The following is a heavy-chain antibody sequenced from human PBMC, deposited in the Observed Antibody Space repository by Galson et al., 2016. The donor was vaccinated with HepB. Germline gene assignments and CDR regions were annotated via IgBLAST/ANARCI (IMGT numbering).Heavy chain of an antibody. Sequence: SLRLSCAASGFTFSSYAMSWVRQASGKGLEWVSGIGANAGGTYYADSVKGRFTISRDNSKKTLYLQMNSLRAEDTAVYYCAKLKAPHSKFGELGGGAFDIWGQGTMVTVSS. CDR2: IGANAGGT. CDR3: AKLKAPHSKFGELGGGAFDI. D-gene: IGHD3-10*02. J-gene: IGHJ3*02. CDR1: GFTFSSYA. V-gene: IGHV3-23*01.